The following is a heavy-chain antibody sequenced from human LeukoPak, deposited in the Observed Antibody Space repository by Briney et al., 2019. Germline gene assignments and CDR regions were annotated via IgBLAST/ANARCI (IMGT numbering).Heavy chain of an antibody. CDR3: AREGFECSGGACYSDH. Sequence: ASVKVSCKASGYTFTTYAINWVRPAPGQGLEWMGWINTKTGNPTYVQDFTGRFVFSLDTSVSTAYLQVSSLKAEDTGVYYCAREGFECSGGACYSDHWGQGTLVTVSS. D-gene: IGHD2-15*01. J-gene: IGHJ5*02. V-gene: IGHV7-4-1*02. CDR2: INTKTGNP. CDR1: GYTFTTYA.